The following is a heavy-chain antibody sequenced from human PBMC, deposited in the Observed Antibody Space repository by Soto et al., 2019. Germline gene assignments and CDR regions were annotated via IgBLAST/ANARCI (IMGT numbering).Heavy chain of an antibody. CDR1: GYFFTNND. D-gene: IGHD3-16*01. CDR2: MNPGSGDT. J-gene: IGHJ5*02. V-gene: IGHV1-8*01. Sequence: ASVKVSCKASGYFFTNNDVSWVRQATGQGLEWMGWMNPGSGDTGYAQKFQGRVTMTRDVSIATAYMELSSLRSDDTAIYYCARMETFGSLNWLDPCGQGPLVTVSS. CDR3: ARMETFGSLNWLDP.